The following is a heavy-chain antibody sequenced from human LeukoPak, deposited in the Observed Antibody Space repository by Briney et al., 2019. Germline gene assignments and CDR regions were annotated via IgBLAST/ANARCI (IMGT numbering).Heavy chain of an antibody. V-gene: IGHV5-51*01. CDR3: ARLAGSGGSCYRCFDY. Sequence: GESLKISCKGSGHSFTSYWIGWVRQMPGKGLEWMEIIYPGDSDTRYSPSFQGQVTISADKSISTAYLQWSSLEASDTAMYYCARLAGSGGSCYRCFDYWGQGTLVTVSS. CDR1: GHSFTSYW. CDR2: IYPGDSDT. J-gene: IGHJ4*02. D-gene: IGHD2-15*01.